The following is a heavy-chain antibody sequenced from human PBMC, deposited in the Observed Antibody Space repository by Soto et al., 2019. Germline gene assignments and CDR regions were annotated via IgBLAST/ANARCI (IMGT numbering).Heavy chain of an antibody. D-gene: IGHD3-10*01. CDR1: CYTFTSYG. Sequence: GASVKVSCKASCYTFTSYGISWVRQAPGQGLEWMGWISAYNGNTNYAQKLQGRVTMTTDTSTSTAYMELRSLRSDDTAVYYCARMVRGVIIHYYYMDVWGKGTTVTVSS. V-gene: IGHV1-18*01. J-gene: IGHJ6*03. CDR3: ARMVRGVIIHYYYMDV. CDR2: ISAYNGNT.